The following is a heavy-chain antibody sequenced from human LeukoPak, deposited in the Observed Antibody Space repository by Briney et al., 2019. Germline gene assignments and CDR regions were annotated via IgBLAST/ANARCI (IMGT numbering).Heavy chain of an antibody. CDR1: GGSISSGSYY. Sequence: NPSETLSLTCTVSGGSISSGSYYWSWIRKPAGKGLEWIGHMYISGSTNYSPSLKSRVTISGDTSKNQFSLKLSSVTAADTAVYYCARLEIAAAGNRWFDPWGQGTLVTVSS. D-gene: IGHD6-13*01. J-gene: IGHJ5*02. V-gene: IGHV4-61*09. CDR2: MYISGST. CDR3: ARLEIAAAGNRWFDP.